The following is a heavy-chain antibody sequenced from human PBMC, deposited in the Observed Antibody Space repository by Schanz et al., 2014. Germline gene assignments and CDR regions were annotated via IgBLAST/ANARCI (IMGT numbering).Heavy chain of an antibody. CDR3: ARDKGGYYPFDY. D-gene: IGHD3-22*01. Sequence: EVQLVESGGGLVQPGGSLRLSCAASGFTFSSYWMSWVRQAPGKGLEWVANINQDGSDKSYVDSVKGRFTISRDNAKNSLYLQMNSLRAEDTAVYYCARDKGGYYPFDYWGQGSLVTVSS. J-gene: IGHJ4*02. CDR2: INQDGSDK. CDR1: GFTFSSYW. V-gene: IGHV3-7*01.